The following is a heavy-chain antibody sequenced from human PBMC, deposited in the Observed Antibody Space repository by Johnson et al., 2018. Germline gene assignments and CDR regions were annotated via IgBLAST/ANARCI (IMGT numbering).Heavy chain of an antibody. D-gene: IGHD3-16*01. V-gene: IGHV3-30-3*01. J-gene: IGHJ6*02. CDR3: AAGGGLDV. Sequence: QVQLVQSGGGVVQPGRSLRLSCAASGFTFSSYPMHWVRQAPGKGLEWVAVISNDGSKQYYPDSVKGRFTISRDNAKNTVYLQINSLSGEDTAVYHCAAGGGLDVWGQGTTVTVSS. CDR1: GFTFSSYP. CDR2: ISNDGSKQ.